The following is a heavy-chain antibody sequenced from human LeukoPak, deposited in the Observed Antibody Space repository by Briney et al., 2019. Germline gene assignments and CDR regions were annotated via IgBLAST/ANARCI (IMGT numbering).Heavy chain of an antibody. D-gene: IGHD3-10*01. CDR3: GGSGSWYFDY. CDR1: GFTFSSYS. J-gene: IGHJ4*02. CDR2: IYSGGST. V-gene: IGHV3-53*01. Sequence: GGSLRLSCAAFGFTFSSYSMNWARQAPGKGLEWISIIYSGGSTYYADSVKGRFTISRDNSKNTLYLQMNSLRAEDTAVYYCGGSGSWYFDYWGRGTLVTVSS.